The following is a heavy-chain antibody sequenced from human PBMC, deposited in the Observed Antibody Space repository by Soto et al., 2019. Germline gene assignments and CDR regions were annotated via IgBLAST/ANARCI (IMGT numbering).Heavy chain of an antibody. Sequence: PGGSLRLSCVASGFTFSDYAMTWVRQAPGKGLEWVSVISATGATTYYADSVRGRFTISRDNSKNTLNLQMNDLRVEDTAVIYCAKGRKSTEKDIALMLAAASSIQHWGQGTLVTVSS. CDR2: ISATGATT. V-gene: IGHV3-23*01. J-gene: IGHJ1*01. CDR3: AKGRKSTEKDIALMLAAASSIQH. D-gene: IGHD2-15*01. CDR1: GFTFSDYA.